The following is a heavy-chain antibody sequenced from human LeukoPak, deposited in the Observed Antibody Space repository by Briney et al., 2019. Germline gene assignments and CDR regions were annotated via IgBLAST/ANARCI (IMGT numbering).Heavy chain of an antibody. CDR1: GGSITNTNY. V-gene: IGHV4-4*02. Sequence: ASETLSLTCGVSGGSITNTNYWTWVRQPPGKGLEWIGEVNLQGSTNYNPSLMGRVAVSVDTPENHISLQLTSVTAADTAVYYCAREGGPYRPLDYSGQGTLVTVSS. J-gene: IGHJ4*02. CDR2: VNLQGST. CDR3: AREGGPYRPLDY.